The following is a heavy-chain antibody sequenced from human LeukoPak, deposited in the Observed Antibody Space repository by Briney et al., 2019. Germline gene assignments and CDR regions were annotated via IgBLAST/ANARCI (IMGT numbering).Heavy chain of an antibody. J-gene: IGHJ4*02. V-gene: IGHV3-30*04. CDR1: GFTFSSYA. CDR2: ISYDGSNK. D-gene: IGHD3-3*01. CDR3: ARDLPLNYDFWSGYWETEGYYFDY. Sequence: PGGSLRLSCAASGFTFSSYAMHWVRQAPGKGLEWVAVISYDGSNKYYADSVKGRFTISRDNSKNSLYLQMNSLRAEDTAVYYCARDLPLNYDFWSGYWETEGYYFDYWGQGTLVTVSS.